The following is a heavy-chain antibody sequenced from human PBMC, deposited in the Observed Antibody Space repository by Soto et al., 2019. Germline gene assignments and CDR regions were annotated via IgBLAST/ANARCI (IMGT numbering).Heavy chain of an antibody. D-gene: IGHD2-2*01. CDR1: GGSISSSSYY. J-gene: IGHJ4*02. Sequence: QLQLQESGPGLVKPSETLSLTCTVSGGSISSSSYYWAWVRQPPGKGLEWIGSIYYSGTTYYNPSLKSRAPIXXDXSXXQFSLQLSSVTAADTAVFYCARLIHCKTTSCYFDYWGQGTLVTVSS. CDR3: ARLIHCKTTSCYFDY. V-gene: IGHV4-39*01. CDR2: IYYSGTT.